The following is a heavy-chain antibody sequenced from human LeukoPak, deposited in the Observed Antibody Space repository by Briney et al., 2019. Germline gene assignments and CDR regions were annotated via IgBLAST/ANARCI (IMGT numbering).Heavy chain of an antibody. CDR3: ARGRLTDIYCSGGSCYMATDY. V-gene: IGHV4-38-2*02. D-gene: IGHD2-15*01. Sequence: PSETLSLTCTVSGYSISSGYYWGWIRQPPGKGLEWIGSIYHSGSTYYNPSLKSRVTISVDTSKNQFSLKLSSVTAADTAVYYCARGRLTDIYCSGGSCYMATDYWGQGTLVTVSS. CDR2: IYHSGST. CDR1: GYSISSGYY. J-gene: IGHJ4*02.